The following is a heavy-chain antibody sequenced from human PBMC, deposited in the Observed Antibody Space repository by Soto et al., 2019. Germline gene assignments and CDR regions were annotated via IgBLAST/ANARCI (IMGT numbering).Heavy chain of an antibody. D-gene: IGHD3-10*01. CDR3: ARGPLWFGESFTFFDY. J-gene: IGHJ4*02. CDR2: INHSGST. V-gene: IGHV4-34*01. CDR1: GGSFSGYY. Sequence: SETLSLTCAVYGGSFSGYYWSWIRQPPGKGLEWIGEINHSGSTNYNPSLKSRVTISVDTSKNQFSLKLSSVTAADTAVYYCARGPLWFGESFTFFDYWGQGTLVTVSS.